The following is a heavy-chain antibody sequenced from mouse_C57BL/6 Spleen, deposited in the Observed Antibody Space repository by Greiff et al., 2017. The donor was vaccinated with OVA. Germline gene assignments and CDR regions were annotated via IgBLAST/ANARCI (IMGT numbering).Heavy chain of an antibody. Sequence: QVQLQQPGAELVRPGTSVKLSCKASGYTFTSCWMHWVKQRPGQGLEWIGVIDPSDSYTNYNQKFKGKATLTVDTSSSTAYMQLSSLTSEDSAVYYCARVYYGNFFDYWGQGTTLTVSS. V-gene: IGHV1-59*01. CDR3: ARVYYGNFFDY. J-gene: IGHJ2*01. CDR2: IDPSDSYT. D-gene: IGHD2-1*01. CDR1: GYTFTSCW.